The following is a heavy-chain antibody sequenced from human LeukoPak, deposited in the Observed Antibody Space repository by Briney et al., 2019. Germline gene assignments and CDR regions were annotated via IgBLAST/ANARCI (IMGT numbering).Heavy chain of an antibody. V-gene: IGHV4-34*01. CDR2: INHSGST. J-gene: IGHJ5*02. Sequence: SETLSLTCAVYGGSFSGYYWSWIRQPPGKGLEWIGEINHSGSTNYNPSLKSRVTISVDTSKNQFSLKLSSVTAADTAVYYCARGPNHSSSWYGWFDPWGQGTLVTVSS. CDR3: ARGPNHSSSWYGWFDP. CDR1: GGSFSGYY. D-gene: IGHD6-13*01.